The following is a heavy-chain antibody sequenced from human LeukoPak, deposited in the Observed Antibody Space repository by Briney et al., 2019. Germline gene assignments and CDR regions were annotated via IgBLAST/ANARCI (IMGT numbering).Heavy chain of an antibody. V-gene: IGHV4-31*03. J-gene: IGHJ4*02. CDR3: ARVSSSGYYDVEYFFDY. D-gene: IGHD3-22*01. CDR2: IFYSGST. CDR1: GDSISSATYY. Sequence: PSETLSLTCTVSGDSISSATYYWGWIRHHPEKGLEWIGHIFYSGSTYYNPSLKSRITISVDTSKNQFSLKLGSVTAADTAVYYCARVSSSGYYDVEYFFDYWGQGTLVTVSS.